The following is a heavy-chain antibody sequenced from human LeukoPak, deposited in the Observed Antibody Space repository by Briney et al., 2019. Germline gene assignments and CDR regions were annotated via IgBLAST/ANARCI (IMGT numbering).Heavy chain of an antibody. Sequence: SETLSLTCTVSGGSISSYYWSWIRQPAGKGLEWTGRIHTSGTTYYNPSLKSGVTISLDTSKNQFSLKLSSVTAADTALYYGSRDSRLQSWFDPWGQGTLVTVSS. V-gene: IGHV4-4*07. D-gene: IGHD5-24*01. CDR3: SRDSRLQSWFDP. J-gene: IGHJ5*02. CDR1: GGSISSYY. CDR2: IHTSGTT.